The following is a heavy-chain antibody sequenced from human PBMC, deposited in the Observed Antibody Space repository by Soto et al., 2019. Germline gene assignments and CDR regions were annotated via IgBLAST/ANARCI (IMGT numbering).Heavy chain of an antibody. CDR2: INPSGGST. CDR1: GYTFTSYY. Sequence: QVQLVQSGAEVKKPGASVKVSCKASGYTFTSYYMHWVRQAPGQGLEWMGIINPSGGSTSYAQKFQGRVTMIRDTSTGTVYRALSSLRSEDTAVYYCVKAEAGTKGCWFDPWGQGTLVTVSS. J-gene: IGHJ5*02. V-gene: IGHV1-46*01. D-gene: IGHD6-13*01. CDR3: VKAEAGTKGCWFDP.